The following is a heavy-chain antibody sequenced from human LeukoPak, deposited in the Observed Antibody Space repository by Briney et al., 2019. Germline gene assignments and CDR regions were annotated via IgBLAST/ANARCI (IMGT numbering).Heavy chain of an antibody. CDR3: TSWGGPWAYYYDSSGSIDDY. J-gene: IGHJ4*02. CDR1: GGSISSSRYY. CDR2: IYYSGNT. Sequence: SETLSLTCTVSGGSISSSRYYWGWIRQPPGKGLEWIVSIYYSGNTNYNPSLKSRVTISVDASKNQFSLKLSSVTAADTAVYYCTSWGGPWAYYYDSSGSIDDYWGQGTLVTVAS. V-gene: IGHV4-39*01. D-gene: IGHD3-22*01.